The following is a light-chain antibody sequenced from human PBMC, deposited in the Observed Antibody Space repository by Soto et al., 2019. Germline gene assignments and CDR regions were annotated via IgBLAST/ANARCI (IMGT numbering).Light chain of an antibody. CDR2: DAS. Sequence: DIQMTQSPSSLSAFVGDRVTITCQASQDIGNYLNWYQQKPGKAPKLLIHDASNLETGVPSRFSGSGSGTHFTFTISCLQPEDIATYYCQQYDTLRVTFGPGTKVDIK. CDR1: QDIGNY. J-gene: IGKJ3*01. CDR3: QQYDTLRVT. V-gene: IGKV1-33*01.